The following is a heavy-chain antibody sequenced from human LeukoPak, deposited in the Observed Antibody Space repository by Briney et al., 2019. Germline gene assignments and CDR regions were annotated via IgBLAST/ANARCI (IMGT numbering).Heavy chain of an antibody. J-gene: IGHJ4*02. Sequence: GGTLRLSCTVSGFTFSCYGMGWVRQAPGKGLEWISCINDSGDSTYYAYSMKGRFTISRDNSKNTLYLQVDSLRADDTAVYYCVKDARVISGGYYFDSWVQAALVAVCS. D-gene: IGHD6-19*01. CDR2: INDSGDST. CDR1: GFTFSCYG. V-gene: IGHV3-23*01. CDR3: VKDARVISGGYYFDS.